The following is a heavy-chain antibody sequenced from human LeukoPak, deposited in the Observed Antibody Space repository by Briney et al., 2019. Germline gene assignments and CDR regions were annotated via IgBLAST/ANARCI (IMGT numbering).Heavy chain of an antibody. V-gene: IGHV3-30*04. CDR1: GFTFSSYA. CDR3: ASTYGGNVNVMDY. J-gene: IGHJ4*02. Sequence: GGSLRLSCAASGFTFSSYAMHWVRQAPGKGLEWVAVISYDGSNKYYADSVKGRFTISRDNSKNTLYLQMNSLRAEDTAVYYCASTYGGNVNVMDYWGQGTLVTVSS. CDR2: ISYDGSNK. D-gene: IGHD4-23*01.